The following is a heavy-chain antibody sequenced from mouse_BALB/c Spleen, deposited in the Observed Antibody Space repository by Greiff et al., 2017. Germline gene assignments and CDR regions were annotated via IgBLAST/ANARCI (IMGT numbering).Heavy chain of an antibody. CDR1: GYTFTSYW. D-gene: IGHD2-14*01. V-gene: IGHV1-7*01. J-gene: IGHJ2*01. CDR3: ARLGRYDDY. Sequence: QVHVKQSGAELAKPGASVKMSCKASGYTFTSYWMHWVKQRPGQGLEWIGYINPSTGYTEYNQKFKDKATLTADKSSSTAYMQLSSLTSEDSAVYYCARLGRYDDYWGQGTTLTVSS. CDR2: INPSTGYT.